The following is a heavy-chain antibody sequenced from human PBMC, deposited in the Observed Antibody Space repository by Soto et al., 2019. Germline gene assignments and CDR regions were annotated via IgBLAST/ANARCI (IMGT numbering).Heavy chain of an antibody. CDR1: GCTFSSYA. CDR2: IIPIFGTA. D-gene: IGHD3-22*01. CDR3: ARSGDDSSGYYGGYFDY. J-gene: IGHJ4*02. Sequence: SVKVSCKASGCTFSSYAISWVRQAPGQGLEWMGGIIPIFGTANYAQKFQGRVTITADESTSTAYMELSSLRSEDTAVYYCARSGDDSSGYYGGYFDYWCQGTFVTVSS. V-gene: IGHV1-69*13.